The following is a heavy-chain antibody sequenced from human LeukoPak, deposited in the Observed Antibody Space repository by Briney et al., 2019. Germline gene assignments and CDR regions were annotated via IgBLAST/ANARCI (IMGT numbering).Heavy chain of an antibody. V-gene: IGHV3-74*01. Sequence: GGSLRLSCAASGFTFSDYWIHWVRQAPGKGLVWVSRINTDGSITNYADSVKGRFSISRDNAKNTPYLQMSNLRAEDTAMYYCARDRGPRTGFMVREAYDYWGQGTLVTVSS. CDR1: GFTFSDYW. J-gene: IGHJ4*02. CDR3: ARDRGPRTGFMVREAYDY. D-gene: IGHD3-10*01. CDR2: INTDGSIT.